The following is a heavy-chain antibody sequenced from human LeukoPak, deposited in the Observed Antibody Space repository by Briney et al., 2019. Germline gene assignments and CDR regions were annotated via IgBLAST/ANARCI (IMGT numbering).Heavy chain of an antibody. CDR1: GFTFSSYW. CDR2: IKQDGSEK. J-gene: IGHJ4*02. V-gene: IGHV3-7*01. D-gene: IGHD3-22*01. Sequence: GGSLRLSCAASGFTFSSYWMSWVRQAPGKGLEWVANIKQDGSEKYYVDSVKGRFTISRDNSKNTLYLQMNSLRAEDTAVYYCAKDRSYYDGEIDYWGQGTPVTVSS. CDR3: AKDRSYYDGEIDY.